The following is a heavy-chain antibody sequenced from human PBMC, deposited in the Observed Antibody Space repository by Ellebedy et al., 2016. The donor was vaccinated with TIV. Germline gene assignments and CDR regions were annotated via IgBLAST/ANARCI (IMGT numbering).Heavy chain of an antibody. D-gene: IGHD3-16*02. V-gene: IGHV3-30-3*01. CDR3: ARDRYLLGLPGAGFDF. Sequence: GESLKISXAASGFPFFSYAMHWVRQAPGKGLEWVAVISYDGNNKYYADSVKGRFTISRDNSKNTLYLQMNSLRAEDTAVYYCARDRYLLGLPGAGFDFWGQGTLVTLSS. J-gene: IGHJ4*02. CDR2: ISYDGNNK. CDR1: GFPFFSYA.